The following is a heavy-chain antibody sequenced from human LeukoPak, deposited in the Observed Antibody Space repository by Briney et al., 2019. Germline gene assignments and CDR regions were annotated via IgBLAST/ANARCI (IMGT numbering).Heavy chain of an antibody. V-gene: IGHV3-15*01. D-gene: IGHD1-26*01. Sequence: KPGGSPRLSCAASGFTFSNAWMSWVRQAPGKGLEWVGHIKSNTDGGTTDYAAPVKGRFTISRDDSKNTLYLQMNSLKTEDTALYYCVTEYYGSYNYWGQGTLVTVSS. CDR1: GFTFSNAW. CDR2: IKSNTDGGTT. J-gene: IGHJ4*02. CDR3: VTEYYGSYNY.